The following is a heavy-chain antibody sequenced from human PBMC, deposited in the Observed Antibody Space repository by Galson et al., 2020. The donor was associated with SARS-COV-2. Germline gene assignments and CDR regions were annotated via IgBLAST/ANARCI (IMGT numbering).Heavy chain of an antibody. CDR1: GFIFNNYA. J-gene: IGHJ4*02. V-gene: IGHV3-23*01. CDR2: ISGSGSKT. Sequence: GGSLRLSCAASGFIFNNYAMNWVSQAPGKGLEWVSSISGSGSKTYYADSVKGRFTISRDNSKNTLFLQMNSLRAEDTAVYYCAKDGGGWYTSGWYYFDYWGRGTLVTVSS. D-gene: IGHD6-19*01. CDR3: AKDGGGWYTSGWYYFDY.